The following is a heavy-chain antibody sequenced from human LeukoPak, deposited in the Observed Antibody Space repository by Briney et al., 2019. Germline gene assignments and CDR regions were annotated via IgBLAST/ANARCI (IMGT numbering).Heavy chain of an antibody. Sequence: GASVKVSCKASGGTFSSYAIGWVRQAPGQGLEWMGGIIPIFGTANYAQKFQGRVTITADKSTSTAYMELSSLRSEDTAVYYCARVGYSYGYYFDYWGQGTLVTVSS. V-gene: IGHV1-69*06. CDR3: ARVGYSYGYYFDY. D-gene: IGHD5-18*01. CDR1: GGTFSSYA. J-gene: IGHJ4*02. CDR2: IIPIFGTA.